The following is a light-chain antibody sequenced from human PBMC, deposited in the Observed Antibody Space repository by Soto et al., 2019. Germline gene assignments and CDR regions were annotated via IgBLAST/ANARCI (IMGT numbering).Light chain of an antibody. CDR3: QQFYSPPLFT. CDR1: QAIFRDSSGRHL. V-gene: IGKV4-1*01. Sequence: RVPLSCWSSQAIFRDSSGRHLLAWYQQKPGQPPKLLIYWASTRESGVPDRFSGSGSGTDFTLTIRSLQAEDVAVYYCQQFYSPPLFTFGQGTKLEI. CDR2: WAS. J-gene: IGKJ2*01.